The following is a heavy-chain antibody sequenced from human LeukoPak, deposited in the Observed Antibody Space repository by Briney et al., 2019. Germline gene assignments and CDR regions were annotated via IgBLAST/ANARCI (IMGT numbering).Heavy chain of an antibody. CDR3: AKVGWVADDFWSGSRVFDY. D-gene: IGHD3-3*01. CDR2: ISGSGGYT. CDR1: GFTFSSYA. V-gene: IGHV3-23*01. J-gene: IGHJ4*02. Sequence: GGSLRLSCAASGFTFSSYAMSWVRQAPGKGLEWVSAISGSGGYTYYADSVKGRFTISRDNSKNTLYLQMNSLRAEDTAVYYCAKVGWVADDFWSGSRVFDYWGQGTLVTVSS.